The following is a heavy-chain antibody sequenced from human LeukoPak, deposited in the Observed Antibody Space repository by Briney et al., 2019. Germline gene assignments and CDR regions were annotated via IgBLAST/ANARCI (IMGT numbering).Heavy chain of an antibody. J-gene: IGHJ4*02. CDR1: GYIFTDYY. V-gene: IGHV1-2*06. CDR2: INPKNGDT. CDR3: ARVAYGNNATPFDH. D-gene: IGHD4-17*01. Sequence: ASVKVSCKASGYIFTDYYIHWVRHAPGQGPEWMGRINPKNGDTDTAQNFQGRVTMTRVTSITTVYMEMRRLTSDDTAMYYCARVAYGNNATPFDHWGQGTLVIVS.